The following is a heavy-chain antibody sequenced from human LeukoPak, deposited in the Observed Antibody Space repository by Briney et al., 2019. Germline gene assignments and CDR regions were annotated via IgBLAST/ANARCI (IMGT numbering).Heavy chain of an antibody. CDR1: GGSFSGYY. V-gene: IGHV4-34*01. Sequence: SETLSLTCAVYGGSFSGYYWSWIRQPPGEGLEWIGGINHSGSTNYNPSLKSRVTISVDTSKNQFSLKLSSVTAADTAVYYCARGPHGWFDPWGQGTLVTVSS. CDR3: ARGPHGWFDP. J-gene: IGHJ5*02. CDR2: INHSGST.